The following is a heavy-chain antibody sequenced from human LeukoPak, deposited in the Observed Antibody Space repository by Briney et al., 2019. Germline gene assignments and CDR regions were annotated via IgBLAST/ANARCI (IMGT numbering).Heavy chain of an antibody. J-gene: IGHJ6*02. V-gene: IGHV6-1*01. Sequence: SQTLSLTCATSGDSVSSNSAAWNWIRQSPSRGLEWLVRTYYRSKWYNDYAVSVKSRITINPDTSKNQFSLQLNSVTPEDTAVYYCARVVFWSGYSRDYYYGMDVWGQGTTVTVSS. CDR1: GDSVSSNSAA. D-gene: IGHD3-3*01. CDR3: ARVVFWSGYSRDYYYGMDV. CDR2: TYYRSKWYN.